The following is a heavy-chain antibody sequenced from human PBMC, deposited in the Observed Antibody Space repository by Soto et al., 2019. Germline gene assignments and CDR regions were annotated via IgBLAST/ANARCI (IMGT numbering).Heavy chain of an antibody. CDR3: ARGPRVLDPIHSFFDY. V-gene: IGHV1-2*04. CDR2: INPNSGVT. D-gene: IGHD6-6*01. CDR1: GYTFTDYY. Sequence: QVQLVQSGAEVKKPGASVKVSCKASGYTFTDYYMHWVRQAPGQGLEWMGWINPNSGVTNYAQKFQGWVTMTRDTSISTAYMELSRLRSDDTAVYYCARGPRVLDPIHSFFDYWGQGTLVTVSS. J-gene: IGHJ4*02.